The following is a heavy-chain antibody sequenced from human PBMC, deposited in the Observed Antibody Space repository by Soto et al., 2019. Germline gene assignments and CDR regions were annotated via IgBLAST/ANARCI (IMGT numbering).Heavy chain of an antibody. Sequence: GASVKVSCKASGDTFIAHYIHWVRQAPGKGFEWIGWTNPNNGSTKYAQKFQGRVTMTRDTSITTVYVELSSLRSEDTAIYYCARTPPMESGDNYYFDFWGQGALVTVSS. J-gene: IGHJ4*02. CDR1: GDTFIAHY. CDR2: TNPNNGST. CDR3: ARTPPMESGDNYYFDF. V-gene: IGHV1-2*02. D-gene: IGHD2-21*02.